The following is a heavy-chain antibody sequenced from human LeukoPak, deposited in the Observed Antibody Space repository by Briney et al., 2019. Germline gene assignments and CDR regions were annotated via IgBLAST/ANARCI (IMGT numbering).Heavy chain of an antibody. Sequence: GVSLRLSCAASGFTFSNYDMHWVRQATGKGLEWVSAIGVGANTFYSGSVKGRFTISRENAKNSLYLLMSSLRTEDTAMYYCARQNTPHGNFDYWGQGTLVTVSS. CDR1: GFTFSNYD. J-gene: IGHJ4*02. V-gene: IGHV3-13*01. CDR2: IGVGANT. D-gene: IGHD1-26*01. CDR3: ARQNTPHGNFDY.